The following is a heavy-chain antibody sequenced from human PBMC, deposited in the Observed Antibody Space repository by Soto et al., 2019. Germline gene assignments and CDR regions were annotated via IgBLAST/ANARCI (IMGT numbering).Heavy chain of an antibody. D-gene: IGHD1-1*01. J-gene: IGHJ4*02. CDR1: GGSVSSGSYH. V-gene: IGHV4-61*01. CDR2: IYYSGST. CDR3: AREKTGTTLFDY. Sequence: SETLSLTCTVSGGSVSSGSYHWNWIRQPPGKGLEWIGYIYYSGSTNYNPSLKSRVTISVDTSKNQFSPKLSSVTAADTAVYYCAREKTGTTLFDYWGQGTLVTVSS.